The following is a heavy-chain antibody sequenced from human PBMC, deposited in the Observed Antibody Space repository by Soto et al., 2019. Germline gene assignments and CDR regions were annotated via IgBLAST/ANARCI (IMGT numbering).Heavy chain of an antibody. D-gene: IGHD2-8*01. CDR1: GFTFISYG. V-gene: IGHV3-30*18. J-gene: IGHJ6*02. Sequence: PGGSLRLSCAASGFTFISYGMHFFRHSPFKWLEWVAVISYDGSNKYYADSVKGRFTISRDNSKNTLYLQMNSLRAEDTAVYYCAKDRAVLMVYAIGGSYYYGMDVWGQGTTVTVSS. CDR3: AKDRAVLMVYAIGGSYYYGMDV. CDR2: ISYDGSNK.